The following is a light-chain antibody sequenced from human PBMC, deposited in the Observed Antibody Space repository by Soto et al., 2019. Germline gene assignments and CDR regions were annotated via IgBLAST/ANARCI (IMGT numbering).Light chain of an antibody. J-gene: IGLJ2*01. V-gene: IGLV2-14*03. CDR2: DVS. CDR3: SSYRSNTVV. CDR1: SSYVGGKNY. Sequence: QSALTQPASVSGSPGQSITISCTGTSSYVGGKNYVSWYQQHPGKGPKLMIFDVSFRPSGVSSRFSGSKSGNTASLTISGLQAEDEAAYYCSSYRSNTVVFGGGTKLTVL.